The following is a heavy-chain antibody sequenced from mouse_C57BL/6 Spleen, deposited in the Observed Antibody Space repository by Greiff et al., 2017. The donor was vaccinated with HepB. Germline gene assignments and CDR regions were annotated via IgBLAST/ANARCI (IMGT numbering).Heavy chain of an antibody. CDR1: GYTFTSYW. Sequence: QVQLQQPGAELVKPGASVKLSCKASGYTFTSYWMHWVKQRPGQGLEWIGMIHPNSGSTNYNEKFKSKATLTVDKSSSTAYMQRSSLTSEDSAVYYCARGTMVKGEMDYWGQGTSVTVSS. CDR3: ARGTMVKGEMDY. J-gene: IGHJ4*01. CDR2: IHPNSGST. V-gene: IGHV1-64*01. D-gene: IGHD2-2*01.